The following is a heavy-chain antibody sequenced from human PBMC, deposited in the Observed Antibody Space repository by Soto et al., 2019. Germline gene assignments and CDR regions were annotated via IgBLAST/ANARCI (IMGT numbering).Heavy chain of an antibody. CDR2: IFHSGAT. D-gene: IGHD4-17*01. V-gene: IGHV4-31*03. Sequence: SETLSLTCNVSGGSMRSDGSYWTWIRHHPGKGLEWLGNIFHSGATYYNPSLRSRLTISVDTSKSLFSLKLNSVTAADTAVYYCARDFSYGDFYYYGTDVWGQGTTVTVSS. CDR1: GGSMRSDGSY. CDR3: ARDFSYGDFYYYGTDV. J-gene: IGHJ6*02.